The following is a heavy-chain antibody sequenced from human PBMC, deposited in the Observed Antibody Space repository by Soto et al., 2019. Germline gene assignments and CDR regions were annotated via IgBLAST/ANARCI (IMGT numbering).Heavy chain of an antibody. CDR3: ARGRGIVGATQADYYYYYGMDV. CDR2: INPNSGGT. V-gene: IGHV1-2*04. Sequence: GASVKVSCKASGYTFTGYYMHWVRQAPGQGLEWMGWINPNSGGTNYAQKFQGWVTMTRDTSISTAYMELSRLRSDDTAVYYCARGRGIVGATQADYYYYYGMDVWGQGTTVTVSS. CDR1: GYTFTGYY. D-gene: IGHD1-26*01. J-gene: IGHJ6*02.